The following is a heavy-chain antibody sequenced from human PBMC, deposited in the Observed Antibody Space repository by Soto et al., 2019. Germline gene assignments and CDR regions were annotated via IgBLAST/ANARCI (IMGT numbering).Heavy chain of an antibody. CDR1: GFTFSSYD. V-gene: IGHV3-13*01. CDR3: ARGTYDSSGYSLFDY. Sequence: GGSLRLSCAASGFTFSSYDMHWVRQATGKGLEWVSAIGTACDTYYPGSVKGRFTISRENAKNSLYLQMNSLRAGDTALYYCARGTYDSSGYSLFDYWGQGTLVTVSS. CDR2: IGTACDT. J-gene: IGHJ4*02. D-gene: IGHD3-22*01.